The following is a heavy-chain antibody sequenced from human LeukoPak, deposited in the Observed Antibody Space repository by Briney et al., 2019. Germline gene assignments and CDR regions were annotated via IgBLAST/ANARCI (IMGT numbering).Heavy chain of an antibody. CDR3: AKGMAGGGTYSIFDY. CDR1: GFNFSDYY. Sequence: TGGSLRLSCAASGFNFSDYYMSWIRQAPGKGLEWVSYISSSGSTIYYADSVKGRFTISRDNAKNSLYLQMNSLRAEDTALFYCAKGMAGGGTYSIFDYWGQGTLVTVSS. CDR2: ISSSGSTI. D-gene: IGHD1-26*01. V-gene: IGHV3-11*01. J-gene: IGHJ4*02.